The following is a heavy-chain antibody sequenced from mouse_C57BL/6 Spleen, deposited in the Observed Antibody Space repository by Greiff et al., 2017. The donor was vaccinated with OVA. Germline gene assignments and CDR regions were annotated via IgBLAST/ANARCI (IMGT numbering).Heavy chain of an antibody. CDR3: ARDRAGTYAMDY. CDR1: GFTFSDYY. CDR2: INYDGSST. J-gene: IGHJ4*01. V-gene: IGHV5-16*01. Sequence: EVHLVESEGGLVQPGSSMKLSCTASGFTFSDYYMAWVRQVPEKGLEWVANINYDGSSTYYLDSLKSRFIISRDNAKNILYLQMSSLKSEDTATYYCARDRAGTYAMDYWGQGTSVTVSS. D-gene: IGHD3-1*01.